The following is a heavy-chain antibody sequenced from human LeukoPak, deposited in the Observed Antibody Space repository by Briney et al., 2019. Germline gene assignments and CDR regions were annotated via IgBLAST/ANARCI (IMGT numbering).Heavy chain of an antibody. V-gene: IGHV1-46*01. CDR2: INPSVGST. Sequence: AAAKVSCKASVDSLTIDYIHAGPHTLGERLWWMGLINPSVGSTSYAQKFQGGVTMTRDTSTSTVYLELSRLRSEDTAVYYCAPEMAFRLFDYWGQGTLVTVSS. D-gene: IGHD5-24*01. J-gene: IGHJ4*02. CDR3: APEMAFRLFDY. CDR1: VDSLTIDY.